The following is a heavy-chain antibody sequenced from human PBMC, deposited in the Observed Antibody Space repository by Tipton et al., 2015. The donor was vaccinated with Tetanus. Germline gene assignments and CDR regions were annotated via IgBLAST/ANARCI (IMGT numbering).Heavy chain of an antibody. V-gene: IGHV4-30-4*01. J-gene: IGHJ4*02. Sequence: TLSLTCTVSGGSISSGDYYWSWIRQPPGKGLEWIGYIYYSGTTYYNPSLKSRVTISVDTSNNQFSLKVTSVTAADTGVYYCARGLDAYKCGNNWGQGTLVTVSS. D-gene: IGHD5-24*01. CDR2: IYYSGTT. CDR3: ARGLDAYKCGNN. CDR1: GGSISSGDYY.